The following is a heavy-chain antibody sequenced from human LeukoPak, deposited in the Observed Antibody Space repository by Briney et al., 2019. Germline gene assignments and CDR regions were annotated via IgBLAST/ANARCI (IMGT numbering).Heavy chain of an antibody. CDR2: ISYSGST. Sequence: SETLSLTCTASGGSISSYYWSWIRQPPGKGLEWVGYISYSGSTNYNPSLKSRVTISVDTSKNQFSLQLSSVTAADAAVYYCPRGRFLEWFYAFDIWGQRTMLTVCS. V-gene: IGHV4-59*01. J-gene: IGHJ3*02. CDR1: GGSISSYY. CDR3: PRGRFLEWFYAFDI. D-gene: IGHD3-3*01.